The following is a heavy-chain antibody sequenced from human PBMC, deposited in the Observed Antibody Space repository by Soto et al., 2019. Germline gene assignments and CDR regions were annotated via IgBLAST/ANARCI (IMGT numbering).Heavy chain of an antibody. CDR1: GFTFSSYA. CDR3: AKELLSGYDHYGMDV. V-gene: IGHV3-23*01. J-gene: IGHJ6*02. Sequence: GGSLSLSCAASGFTFSSYAMSWVRQAPGKGLEWVSAISGSGGRTYYAVSVKGRFTISRDNSKNTLYLQMNMLRAEDTAVYYCAKELLSGYDHYGMDVWGQGTTVTVSS. CDR2: ISGSGGRT. D-gene: IGHD6-19*01.